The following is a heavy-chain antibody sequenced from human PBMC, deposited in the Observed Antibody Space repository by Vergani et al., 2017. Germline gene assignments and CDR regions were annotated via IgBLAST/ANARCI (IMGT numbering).Heavy chain of an antibody. CDR2: LDPRGGPP. Sequence: QVQLVQSGAAVKKPGASVKLSCKSSGYIFNSYYIHWVRQAPGQGLEWMGLLDPRGGPPTYAEKFEGRVTLTSDTSTSTAYMELRSLRSDDTAVYYCAREQWLPIDYFDYWGQGTLVTVSS. J-gene: IGHJ4*02. D-gene: IGHD6-19*01. CDR3: AREQWLPIDYFDY. V-gene: IGHV1-46*02. CDR1: GYIFNSYY.